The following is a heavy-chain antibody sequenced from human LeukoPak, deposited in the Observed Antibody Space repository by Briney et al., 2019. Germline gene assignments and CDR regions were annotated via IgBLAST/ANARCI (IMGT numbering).Heavy chain of an antibody. CDR3: ARRVDYYDSSGYYAKSGNYFDY. J-gene: IGHJ4*02. CDR1: GYTFTSYY. D-gene: IGHD3-22*01. CDR2: INPSGGST. Sequence: GASVKVSCKASGYTFTSYYMHWVRQAPGQGLEWMGIINPSGGSTSYAQKFQGRVTVTRDTSTSTVYMELSSLRSEDTAVYYCARRVDYYDSSGYYAKSGNYFDYWGQGTLVTVYS. V-gene: IGHV1-46*01.